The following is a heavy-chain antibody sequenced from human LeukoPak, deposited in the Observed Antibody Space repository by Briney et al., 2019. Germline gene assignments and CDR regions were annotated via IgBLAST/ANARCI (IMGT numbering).Heavy chain of an antibody. CDR2: MNPTSGNT. CDR1: VYTFTSYD. CDR3: ARSSVGARRRIGY. Sequence: ASVTVSFMSSVYTFTSYDINWVRQATGQGLEGMGWMNPTSGNTGYAQKFQGRVTMTRSTSINKAYMELNSLTSEDTAVYYCARSSVGARRRIGYWGQGTLVTVSS. D-gene: IGHD1-26*01. V-gene: IGHV1-8*01. J-gene: IGHJ4*02.